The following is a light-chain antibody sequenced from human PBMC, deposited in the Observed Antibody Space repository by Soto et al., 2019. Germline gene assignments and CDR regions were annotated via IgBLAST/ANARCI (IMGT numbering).Light chain of an antibody. CDR3: QQSYRNPIT. Sequence: ETVLTQSPGTLSLSPGERAILSCRASQSVSSYLAWYQQTPGQAPRLLIYAASSRAAGIPDRFSGSGSGTDFTLTISSLQPEDFATYFCQQSYRNPITFGQGTRLENK. CDR2: AAS. V-gene: IGKV3-20*01. J-gene: IGKJ5*01. CDR1: QSVSSY.